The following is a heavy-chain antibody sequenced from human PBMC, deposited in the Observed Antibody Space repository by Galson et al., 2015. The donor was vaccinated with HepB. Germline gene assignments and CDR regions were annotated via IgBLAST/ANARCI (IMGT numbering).Heavy chain of an antibody. J-gene: IGHJ4*02. Sequence: SLRLSCAASGFIFSTFDMHWARQAPGKGLEGVALVSYDGSNKSYAASVKGRFTVSRDNSNNMLHLQMNSLRAEDTAQYYCAKDALRLSSGSTFHNWGQGTLVTVSA. CDR2: VSYDGSNK. V-gene: IGHV3-30*18. D-gene: IGHD6-19*01. CDR1: GFIFSTFD. CDR3: AKDALRLSSGSTFHN.